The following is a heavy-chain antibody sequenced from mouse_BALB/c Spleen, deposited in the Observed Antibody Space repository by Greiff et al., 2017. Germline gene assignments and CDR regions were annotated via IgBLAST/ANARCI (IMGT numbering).Heavy chain of an antibody. V-gene: IGHV2-4-1*01. CDR3: ARNFNYDPYSYYFDY. CDR1: GFSLTSYG. Sequence: QVQLKESGPGLVQPSQSLSITCTVSGFSLTSYGVHWVRQSPGKGLEWLGVIWSGGSTDYNAAFISRLSISKDNSKSQVFFKMNSLQADYTAIYYCARNFNYDPYSYYFDYWGQGTTLTVSS. J-gene: IGHJ2*01. D-gene: IGHD2-4*01. CDR2: IWSGGST.